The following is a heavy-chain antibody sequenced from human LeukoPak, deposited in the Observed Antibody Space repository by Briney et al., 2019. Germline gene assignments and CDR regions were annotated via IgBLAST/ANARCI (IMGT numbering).Heavy chain of an antibody. CDR1: GYTFTSYY. J-gene: IGHJ3*02. Sequence: ASVKVSCKASGYTFTSYYMHWVRQAPGQGLEWMGIINPSGGSTSYAQKFQGRVTMTRDTSTSTVYMELSSLRSEDTAVYYCARVPGITIFGVVRPDAFDIRAKGQWSPSLQ. CDR2: INPSGGST. D-gene: IGHD3-3*01. CDR3: ARVPGITIFGVVRPDAFDI. V-gene: IGHV1-46*01.